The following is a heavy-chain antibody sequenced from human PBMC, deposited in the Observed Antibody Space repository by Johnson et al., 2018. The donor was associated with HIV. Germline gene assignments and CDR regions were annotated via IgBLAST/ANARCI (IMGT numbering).Heavy chain of an antibody. CDR1: GFTLSSYW. Sequence: VQLVESGGGLVQPGGSLRLSCAASGFTLSSYWMSWVRQAPGKGLEWVANIKQDGSEKYYVDSVKGRFTISRDNAKNSLYLQMNSLRAEDTVVYYCASTLTGDFGAFDILGQGTMVTVSS. CDR2: IKQDGSEK. V-gene: IGHV3-7*05. CDR3: ASTLTGDFGAFDI. D-gene: IGHD7-27*01. J-gene: IGHJ3*02.